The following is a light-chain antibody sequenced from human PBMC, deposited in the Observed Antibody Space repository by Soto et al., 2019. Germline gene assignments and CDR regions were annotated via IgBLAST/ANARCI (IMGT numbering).Light chain of an antibody. J-gene: IGLJ3*02. CDR2: SNN. CDR3: AAWDVSLNGPV. CDR1: NSNIGSNT. V-gene: IGLV1-44*01. Sequence: QLVLTQPPSASGTPGQRVTISCSGSNSNIGSNTVNWYQQLPGTAPKLLIYSNNQRPSGVPDRFSGSKSGTSASLAISGLQSEDEADYYCAAWDVSLNGPVFGGGTKLTVL.